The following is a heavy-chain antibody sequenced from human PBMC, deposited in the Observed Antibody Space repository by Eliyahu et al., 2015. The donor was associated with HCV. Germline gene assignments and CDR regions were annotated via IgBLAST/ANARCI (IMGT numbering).Heavy chain of an antibody. Sequence: QVQLVQSGAEVKKPGSSVKVSCKASGGTFSSYAISWVRQAPGQGLEWMGGIIPIFGTANYAQKFQGRVTITADESTSTAYMELSSLRSEDTAVYYCARAPRSSSGRYYYYYGMDVWGQGTTVTVSS. J-gene: IGHJ6*02. CDR3: ARAPRSSSGRYYYYYGMDV. CDR2: IIPIFGTA. V-gene: IGHV1-69*01. CDR1: GGTFSSYA. D-gene: IGHD6-6*01.